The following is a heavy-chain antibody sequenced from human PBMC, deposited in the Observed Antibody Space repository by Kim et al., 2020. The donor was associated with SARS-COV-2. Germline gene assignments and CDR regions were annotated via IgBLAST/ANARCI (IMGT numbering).Heavy chain of an antibody. D-gene: IGHD1-26*01. CDR2: IYTSGST. Sequence: SETLSLTCTVSGGSISSGSYYWSWIRQPAGKGLEWIVRIYTSGSTNYNPSLKSRATISVDTSKNQFSLKLSPVTAADTAVYYCARERIMSGSYYYYYGMDVWGQGTTVTVSS. CDR1: GGSISSGSYY. V-gene: IGHV4-61*02. CDR3: ARERIMSGSYYYYYGMDV. J-gene: IGHJ6*02.